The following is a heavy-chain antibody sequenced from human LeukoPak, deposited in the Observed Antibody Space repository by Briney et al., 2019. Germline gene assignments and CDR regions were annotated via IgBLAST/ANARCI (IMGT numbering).Heavy chain of an antibody. J-gene: IGHJ3*02. Sequence: GGSLRLSCAASGFSVSVNYMTWVRQAPGKGLEWVSVIYSGGNTYYSDSVKGRFTISRDNSKNTPFLQMNSLKSEDTAMYYCARAVGFHDPFDIWGQGTVVAVSS. V-gene: IGHV3-66*02. CDR3: ARAVGFHDPFDI. CDR2: IYSGGNT. CDR1: GFSVSVNY. D-gene: IGHD3-3*01.